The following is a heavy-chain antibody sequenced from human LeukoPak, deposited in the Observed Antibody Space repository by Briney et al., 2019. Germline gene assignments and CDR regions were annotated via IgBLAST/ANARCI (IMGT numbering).Heavy chain of an antibody. CDR2: IYYSGST. V-gene: IGHV4-30-4*01. CDR1: GGSISSGDYY. Sequence: SQTLSLTCTVSGGSISSGDYYWSWIRQPPGKGLEWIGYIYYSGSTYYNPSLKSRVTISVDTSKKQFSLKLSSVTAADTAVYYCARGIFGVIINAFDIWGQGTMVTVSS. D-gene: IGHD3-3*01. J-gene: IGHJ3*02. CDR3: ARGIFGVIINAFDI.